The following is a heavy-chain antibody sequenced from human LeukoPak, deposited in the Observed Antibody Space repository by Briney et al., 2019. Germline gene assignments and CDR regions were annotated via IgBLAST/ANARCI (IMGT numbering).Heavy chain of an antibody. CDR2: IRYDGTDK. CDR3: AKSLAVAGKGWYFDY. CDR1: GFIFSVYG. J-gene: IGHJ4*02. D-gene: IGHD6-19*01. V-gene: IGHV3-30*02. Sequence: QPGGSLRLSCAASGFIFSVYGMHWVRQAPGKGLEWVAFIRYDGTDKYYADSVKGRFTISRDNSKNTLYLQMNSLRAEDTAVYYCAKSLAVAGKGWYFDYWGQGTLVTVSS.